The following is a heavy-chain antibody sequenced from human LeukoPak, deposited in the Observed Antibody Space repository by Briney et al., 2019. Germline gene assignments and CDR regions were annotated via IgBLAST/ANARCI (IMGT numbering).Heavy chain of an antibody. CDR2: IYYSGST. D-gene: IGHD2-8*01. CDR3: ARAYSPPQWSPFDY. Sequence: PSETLSLTCTVSGGSISSGSYYWGWIRQPPGKGLEWIGSIYYSGSTYYKPSLKSRVTISLDTSKNQFSLKLSSVTAADTAVYYCARAYSPPQWSPFDYWGQGTLVTVSS. V-gene: IGHV4-39*07. CDR1: GGSISSGSYY. J-gene: IGHJ4*02.